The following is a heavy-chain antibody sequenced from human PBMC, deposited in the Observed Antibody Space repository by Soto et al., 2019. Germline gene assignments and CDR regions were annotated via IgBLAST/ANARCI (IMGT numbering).Heavy chain of an antibody. J-gene: IGHJ4*02. V-gene: IGHV3-33*01. CDR3: AREGDYYDSSGYPAHPFDY. D-gene: IGHD3-22*01. CDR1: GFTFSSYG. CDR2: IWYDGSNK. Sequence: GGSLRLSCAASGFTFSSYGMHWVRQAPGKGLEWVAVIWYDGSNKYYADSLKGRLTISRDNSKNTLYLQMNSLRAEDTAVYYCAREGDYYDSSGYPAHPFDYWGQGTLVTVSS.